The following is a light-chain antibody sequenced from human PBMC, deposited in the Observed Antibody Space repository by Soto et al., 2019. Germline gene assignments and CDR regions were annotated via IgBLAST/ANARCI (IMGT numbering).Light chain of an antibody. J-gene: IGKJ5*01. V-gene: IGKV3-11*01. CDR2: DAS. Sequence: EIVLTQSPSTLFLSPGERATHSCSASQTVSSYLAWYQQKPGQAHRLLVYDASGSATGIRGRFSGSGSGTDFTLTLSSLEPEDFAVYYCKQRRTFGQGTRLEIK. CDR1: QTVSSY. CDR3: KQRRT.